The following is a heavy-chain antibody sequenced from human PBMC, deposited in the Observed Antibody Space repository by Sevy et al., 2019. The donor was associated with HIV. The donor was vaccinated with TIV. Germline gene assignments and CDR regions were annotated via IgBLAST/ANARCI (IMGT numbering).Heavy chain of an antibody. CDR2: ISYDGSNK. CDR1: GFTFSSYA. Sequence: GGSLRLSCAASGFTFSSYAMHRVRQAPGKGLEWVAVISYDGSNKYYADSVKGRFTISRDNSKNTLYLQMNSLRAEDTAVYYCARVLWSGYSYDYWGQGTLVTVSS. J-gene: IGHJ4*02. CDR3: ARVLWSGYSYDY. V-gene: IGHV3-30-3*01. D-gene: IGHD3-3*01.